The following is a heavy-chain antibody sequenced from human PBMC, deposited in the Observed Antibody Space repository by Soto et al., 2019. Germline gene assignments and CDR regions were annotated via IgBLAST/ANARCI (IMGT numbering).Heavy chain of an antibody. D-gene: IGHD2-15*01. V-gene: IGHV4-38-2*01. CDR2: IYHSGST. Sequence: PSETLSLTGAVSGYSISSGYYWGWIRQPPGKGLEWIGSIYHSGSTYYNPSLKSRVTISVDTSKNQFPLKLSSVTAADTAVYYCARVVVVVVAASYYFDYWGQGTLVTVSS. CDR3: ARVVVVVVAASYYFDY. CDR1: GYSISSGYY. J-gene: IGHJ4*02.